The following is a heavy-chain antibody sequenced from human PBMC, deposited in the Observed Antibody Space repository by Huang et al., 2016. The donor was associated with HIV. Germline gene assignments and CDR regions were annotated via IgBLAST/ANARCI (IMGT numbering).Heavy chain of an antibody. D-gene: IGHD1-7*01. CDR2: INSDGSST. J-gene: IGHJ4*02. V-gene: IGHV3-74*01. Sequence: EVQLVESGGGLVQPGGSLRLSCAASGFTFSRYWMHWVRQAPGKGLVGGSRINSDGSSTSYADSVKGRFTISRDNAKNTLYLQMNSLRAEDTAGYYCASLGLDWNSGGWGQGTLVTVSS. CDR1: GFTFSRYW. CDR3: ASLGLDWNSGG.